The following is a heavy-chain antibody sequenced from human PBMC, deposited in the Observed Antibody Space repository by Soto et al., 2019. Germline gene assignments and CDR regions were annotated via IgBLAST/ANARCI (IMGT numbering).Heavy chain of an antibody. J-gene: IGHJ4*02. CDR3: ATRNYFDRSGYYYYYFDY. CDR2: ISESGGST. V-gene: IGHV3-23*01. CDR1: GFSFSNYA. Sequence: EVQLLESGGGLEQPGGSLRLSCVASGFSFSNYAMSWVRQAPGKGLEWVSGISESGGSTYYADSVKGRFTISRDNSKNTVFLQINSLRAEDTAVYYCATRNYFDRSGYYYYYFDYWGQGALVTVSS. D-gene: IGHD3-22*01.